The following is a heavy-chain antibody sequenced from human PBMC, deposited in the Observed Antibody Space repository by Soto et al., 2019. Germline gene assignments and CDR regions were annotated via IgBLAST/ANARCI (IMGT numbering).Heavy chain of an antibody. D-gene: IGHD1-7*01. V-gene: IGHV6-1*01. CDR2: TYYRSRWYN. CDR3: AGTTSHQWYYMDV. CDR1: GDSVSSNSAA. J-gene: IGHJ6*03. Sequence: QVQLQESGPGLVKPSQTLSLTCAISGDSVSSNSAAWNWIRLSPSRGLEWLSRTYYRSRWYNDYAGAVRSRITVNPDTSKNQFSLPLTSVTPEDTAVYYCAGTTSHQWYYMDVWGKGTTVTVSS.